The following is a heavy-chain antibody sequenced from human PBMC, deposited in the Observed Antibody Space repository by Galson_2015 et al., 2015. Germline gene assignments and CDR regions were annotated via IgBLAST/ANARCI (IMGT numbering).Heavy chain of an antibody. Sequence: SLRLSCAASGFTFSTYEMNWVRQAPGKGLEWVSYISSSGSTMYYADSVKGRFTISRDNANNSLYLQMNSLRAEDTAVYYCAGSNRYAFEIWGQGTMVIVSS. D-gene: IGHD2/OR15-2a*01. V-gene: IGHV3-48*03. J-gene: IGHJ3*02. CDR3: AGSNRYAFEI. CDR1: GFTFSTYE. CDR2: ISSSGSTM.